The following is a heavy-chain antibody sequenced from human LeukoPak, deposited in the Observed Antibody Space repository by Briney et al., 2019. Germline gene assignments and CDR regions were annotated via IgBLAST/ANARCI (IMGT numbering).Heavy chain of an antibody. CDR1: GFTFSSYA. CDR2: ISGSGGST. Sequence: GGSLRLSCTASGFTFSSYAMTWVRQAPGKGLEWVSAISGSGGSTYYADSVKGRFTISRDNSKNTLYLQMNSLRAEDTAVYYCAKDPNCSTTSCYTVGLIDYWGQGTLVTVSS. J-gene: IGHJ4*02. V-gene: IGHV3-23*01. CDR3: AKDPNCSTTSCYTVGLIDY. D-gene: IGHD2-2*02.